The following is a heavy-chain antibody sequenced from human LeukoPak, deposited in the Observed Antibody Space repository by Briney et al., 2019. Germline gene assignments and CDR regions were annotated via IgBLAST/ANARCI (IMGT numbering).Heavy chain of an antibody. V-gene: IGHV3-21*01. D-gene: IGHD3-22*01. CDR3: ARDFSLPYYYDSSGYSDDAFDI. Sequence: GGSLRPSCAASGFTFSSYSMNWVRQAPGKGLEWVSFISTSSSYIYYADSVKGRFTISRDNAKNSLYLQMNSLRAEDTAVYYCARDFSLPYYYDSSGYSDDAFDIWGQGTMVTVSS. J-gene: IGHJ3*02. CDR1: GFTFSSYS. CDR2: ISTSSSYI.